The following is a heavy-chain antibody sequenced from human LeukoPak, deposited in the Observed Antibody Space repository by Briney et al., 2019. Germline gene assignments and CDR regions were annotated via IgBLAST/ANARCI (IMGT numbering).Heavy chain of an antibody. Sequence: ASVKVSCKASGYTFTSYDMHWVRQAPGQGLEWMGIINPSGGSTSYAQKFQGRVTMTRDTSTSTAYMELSSLRSEDTAVYYCARGPSYDSSRRIHNLYSYYSGMDVWGQGTTVTVSS. CDR3: ARGPSYDSSRRIHNLYSYYSGMDV. D-gene: IGHD3-22*01. CDR1: GYTFTSYD. CDR2: INPSGGST. V-gene: IGHV1-46*01. J-gene: IGHJ6*02.